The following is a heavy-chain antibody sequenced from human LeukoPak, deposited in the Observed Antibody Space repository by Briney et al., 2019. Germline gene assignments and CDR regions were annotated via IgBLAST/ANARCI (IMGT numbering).Heavy chain of an antibody. CDR3: ARSRDGYNPDAFDI. D-gene: IGHD5-24*01. V-gene: IGHV4-39*01. CDR2: IYYSGST. Sequence: SETLSLTCTVSGGSISTSDYYWGWIRQPPGKGLEWIGTIYYSGSTYFNPSLKSRVTISVDTSKNQFSLKLSSVTAADTAVYYCARSRDGYNPDAFDIWGQGTMVTVSS. CDR1: GGSISTSDYY. J-gene: IGHJ3*02.